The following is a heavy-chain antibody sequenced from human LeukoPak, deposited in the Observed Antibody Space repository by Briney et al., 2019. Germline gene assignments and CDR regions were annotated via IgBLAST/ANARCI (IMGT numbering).Heavy chain of an antibody. Sequence: PGGSLRLSCAASGFTFNTYWMHWVRQAPGKGLVWFSRINSDGRRTTYADSLKGRFTISRDNAQNALYLQMNSLRAEDTAVYYCARDLDYGGNSNFDDWGQGTLVTVSS. CDR2: INSDGRRT. CDR1: GFTFNTYW. J-gene: IGHJ4*02. D-gene: IGHD4-23*01. V-gene: IGHV3-74*01. CDR3: ARDLDYGGNSNFDD.